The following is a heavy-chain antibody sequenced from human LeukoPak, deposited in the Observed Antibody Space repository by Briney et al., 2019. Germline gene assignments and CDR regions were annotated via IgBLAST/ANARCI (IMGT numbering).Heavy chain of an antibody. J-gene: IGHJ5*02. CDR1: GDSVSSNSAA. CDR2: TYYRSKWYN. Sequence: SQTLSLTCALSGDSVSSNSAAWNWIRQSPSRGLEWLGRTYYRSKWYNDYAVSVKSRITINPDTSKNQFSLQLNSVTPEDTAVYYCARDHAYCGGDCFNWFDPWGQGTLVTVSS. D-gene: IGHD2-21*02. CDR3: ARDHAYCGGDCFNWFDP. V-gene: IGHV6-1*01.